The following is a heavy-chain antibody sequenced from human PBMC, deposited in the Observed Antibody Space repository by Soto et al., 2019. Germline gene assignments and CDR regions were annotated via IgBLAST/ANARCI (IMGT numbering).Heavy chain of an antibody. CDR2: MNPYSGNT. Sequence: ASVKVSCKASGYTFSDYDINWVRQAAGQGLEWKGWMNPYSGNTGYAQKFQGRVTMTTDTSITTAYLELSSLTFEDTAIYYCARGRFRRTWFDPWGQGTLVTVSS. CDR3: ARGRFRRTWFDP. J-gene: IGHJ5*02. V-gene: IGHV1-8*01. CDR1: GYTFSDYD. D-gene: IGHD3-16*01.